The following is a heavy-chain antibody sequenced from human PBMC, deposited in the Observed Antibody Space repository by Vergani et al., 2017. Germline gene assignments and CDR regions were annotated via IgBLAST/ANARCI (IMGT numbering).Heavy chain of an antibody. CDR2: IIPIFGTA. V-gene: IGHV1-69*01. CDR1: GGTFSSYA. CDR3: ARAFTSLTLGNAFDI. Sequence: QVQLVQSGAEVKKPGSSVKVSCKASGGTFSSYAISWVRQAPGQGLEWMGGIIPIFGTANYGQKFQGRGTITADESTSTAYMELSSLRSEETAVYYCARAFTSLTLGNAFDIWGQGTMVTVSS. J-gene: IGHJ3*02. D-gene: IGHD3-3*01.